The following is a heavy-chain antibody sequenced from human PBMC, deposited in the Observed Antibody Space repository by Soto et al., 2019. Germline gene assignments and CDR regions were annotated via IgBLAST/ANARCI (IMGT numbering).Heavy chain of an antibody. CDR1: GYTFTSYG. CDR2: ISAYNGNT. J-gene: IGHJ4*02. CDR3: ARLDCSSTSCYFFDS. V-gene: IGHV1-18*01. D-gene: IGHD2-2*01. Sequence: QVQLVQSGAEVKKPGASVKVSCKASGYTFTSYGIRWVRQASGQGLEWMGWISAYNGNTNYAQKLQGRVTMTTDTSTSTAYMELRSLRSDDTAVYSCARLDCSSTSCYFFDSWGQGTLVTVSS.